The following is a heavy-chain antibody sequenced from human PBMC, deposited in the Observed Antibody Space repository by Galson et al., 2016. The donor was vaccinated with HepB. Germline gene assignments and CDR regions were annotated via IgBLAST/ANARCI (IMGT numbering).Heavy chain of an antibody. D-gene: IGHD3-3*01. J-gene: IGHJ4*02. CDR3: ARGRQDFWSGYYFDY. CDR2: INHIGST. Sequence: ETLSLTCAVYGGSFSDYYWGWIRQSPGKGLEWIGEINHIGSTTYNPSLKSRVTISIDTSKNHFSLKLNSVTAADTAVYYCARGRQDFWSGYYFDYWGQGTLVTVSS. CDR1: GGSFSDYY. V-gene: IGHV4-34*01.